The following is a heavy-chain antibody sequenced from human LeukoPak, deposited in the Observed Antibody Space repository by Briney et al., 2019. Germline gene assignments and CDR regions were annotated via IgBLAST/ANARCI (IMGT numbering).Heavy chain of an antibody. D-gene: IGHD6-13*01. V-gene: IGHV1-69*13. J-gene: IGHJ5*02. CDR1: GGTFSSYA. Sequence: SVKVSCKASGGTFSSYAISWVRQAPGQGLEWMGGIIPNFGTANYAQKFQGRVTITADESTSTAYMELSSLRSEDTAVYYCASGLAAAGKTNWFDPWGQGTLVTVSS. CDR3: ASGLAAAGKTNWFDP. CDR2: IIPNFGTA.